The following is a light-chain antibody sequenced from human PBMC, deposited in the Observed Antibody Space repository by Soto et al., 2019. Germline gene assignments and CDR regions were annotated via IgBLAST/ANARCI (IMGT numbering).Light chain of an antibody. Sequence: DIQMTQSPSSLSASVGDRVTITCQARQDISNHLNWYQQKPGRAPKLLIFDASNMETGVPSRFSGSGSGTDFTFTISSLQPEDIATYYCQQYDNLSLTFGGGTKVEIK. J-gene: IGKJ4*01. CDR1: QDISNH. CDR2: DAS. V-gene: IGKV1-33*01. CDR3: QQYDNLSLT.